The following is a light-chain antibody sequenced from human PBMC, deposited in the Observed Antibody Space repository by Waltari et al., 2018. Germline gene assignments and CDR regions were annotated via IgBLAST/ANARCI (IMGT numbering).Light chain of an antibody. CDR3: HSFDSSLSTGVV. CDR2: GNS. Sequence: QSVLTLPPSVSGAPGQRVTISCTGTSSNIGAGHDVHWYQQFPGTAPKLLIYGNSNRPSGVPDRFSGSKSDTSASLTITGLQAEDEADYFCHSFDSSLSTGVVFGGGTKVTVL. CDR1: SSNIGAGHD. V-gene: IGLV1-40*01. J-gene: IGLJ2*01.